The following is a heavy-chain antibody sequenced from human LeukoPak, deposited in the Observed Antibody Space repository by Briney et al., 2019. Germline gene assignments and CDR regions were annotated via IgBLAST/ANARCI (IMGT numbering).Heavy chain of an antibody. CDR2: IYDSGST. Sequence: SETLSLTCTVSGGSISSYYWTWIRQPPGKGLEWIGFIYDSGSTYYNPSLKSRVTISLDTSKNQFSLKMSSVTAADTAVYYCARKPSGSRYDYWGQGTLVTVSS. V-gene: IGHV4-59*01. D-gene: IGHD6-25*01. CDR1: GGSISSYY. J-gene: IGHJ4*02. CDR3: ARKPSGSRYDY.